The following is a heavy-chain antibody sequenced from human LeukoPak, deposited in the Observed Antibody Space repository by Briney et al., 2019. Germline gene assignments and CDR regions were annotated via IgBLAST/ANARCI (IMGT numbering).Heavy chain of an antibody. V-gene: IGHV1-24*01. J-gene: IGHJ4*02. CDR1: GYTLTELS. CDR3: ARGAPTAAGLGRGY. Sequence: ASVKVSCKVSGYTLTELSMHWVRQAPGKGLEWMGGFDPDDGETIYAQKFQGRVTMTRDTSTSTVYMELSGLRSEDTAVYYCARGAPTAAGLGRGYWGQGTLVTVSS. D-gene: IGHD6-13*01. CDR2: FDPDDGET.